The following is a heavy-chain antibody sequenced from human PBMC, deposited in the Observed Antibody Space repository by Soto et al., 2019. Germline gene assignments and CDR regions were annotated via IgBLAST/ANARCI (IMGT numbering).Heavy chain of an antibody. D-gene: IGHD6-13*01. CDR1: GFTFADYA. CDR2: ISWNSFSI. J-gene: IGHJ3*02. Sequence: GGSLRLSCAASGFTFADYAMHWVRQAPGKGLEWVSGISWNSFSIGYADSVKGRFTISRDNAKNSLYLQMNSLRAEDTALYYCAKDRSIAAAGNVAFDIWGQGTMVTVSS. CDR3: AKDRSIAAAGNVAFDI. V-gene: IGHV3-9*01.